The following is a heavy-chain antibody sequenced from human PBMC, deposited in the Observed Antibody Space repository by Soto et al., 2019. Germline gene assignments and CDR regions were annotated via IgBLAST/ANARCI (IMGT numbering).Heavy chain of an antibody. Sequence: TLSLTCTVSGGSISSGDYYWSWIRQPPGKGLEWIGYIYYSGSTYYNPSLKSRVTISVDTSKNQFSLKLSSVTAADTAVYYCARGWREEGNGMDVWGQGTTVTVSS. J-gene: IGHJ6*02. V-gene: IGHV4-30-4*01. CDR3: ARGWREEGNGMDV. D-gene: IGHD2-15*01. CDR2: IYYSGST. CDR1: GGSISSGDYY.